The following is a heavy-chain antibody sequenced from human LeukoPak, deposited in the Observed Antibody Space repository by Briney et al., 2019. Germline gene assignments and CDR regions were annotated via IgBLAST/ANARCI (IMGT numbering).Heavy chain of an antibody. CDR3: AKDAAYYYGSGSPYWYFDL. CDR1: GFTFDDYA. CDR2: ISWNSGSI. Sequence: PGRSLRLSCAASGFTFDDYAMHWVRQAPGKGLEWVSGISWNSGSIGYADSVKGRFTISRDNAKNSLYLQMNSLRAEDTALYYCAKDAAYYYGSGSPYWYFDLWGRGTLVTVSS. J-gene: IGHJ2*01. V-gene: IGHV3-9*01. D-gene: IGHD3-10*01.